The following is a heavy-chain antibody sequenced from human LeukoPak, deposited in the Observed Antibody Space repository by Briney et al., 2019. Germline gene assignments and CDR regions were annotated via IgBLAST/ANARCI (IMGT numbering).Heavy chain of an antibody. V-gene: IGHV4-59*01. CDR1: GGSISSYY. Sequence: TSETLSPTCTVSGGSISSYYWSWIRQPPGKGLEWIGYIYYSGSTNYNPSLKSRVTISVDTSKNQFSLKLSSVTAADTAVYYCAREVYGSGSYWGQGTLVTVSS. CDR2: IYYSGST. J-gene: IGHJ4*02. D-gene: IGHD3-10*01. CDR3: AREVYGSGSY.